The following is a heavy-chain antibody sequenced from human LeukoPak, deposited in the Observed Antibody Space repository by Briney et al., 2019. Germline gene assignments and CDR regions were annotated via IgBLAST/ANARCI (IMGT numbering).Heavy chain of an antibody. V-gene: IGHV1-46*01. D-gene: IGHD2-2*01. Sequence: ASVKVSFKASGYTFTSYYVHWVRQATGQGLEWMGIINPSGGSTSYAQKFQGRVTMTRDTSTSTVYMELSSLRSEDTAVYYCARGPLPARVPAAIPYGMDVWGQGTTVTVSS. CDR1: GYTFTSYY. CDR3: ARGPLPARVPAAIPYGMDV. CDR2: INPSGGST. J-gene: IGHJ6*02.